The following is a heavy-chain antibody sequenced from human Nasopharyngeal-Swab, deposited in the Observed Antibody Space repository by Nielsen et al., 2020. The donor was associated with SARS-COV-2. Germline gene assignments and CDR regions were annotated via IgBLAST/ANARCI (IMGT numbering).Heavy chain of an antibody. D-gene: IGHD3-3*01. CDR2: ISRSGNYD. CDR1: GFSFSTYT. J-gene: IGHJ6*02. V-gene: IGHV3-21*01. CDR3: ARGIRRPLEWLMTPNYYGMDV. Sequence: GGSLRLSCAASGFSFSTYTINWVRQAPGKGLKWVSSISRSGNYDSYADSVKGRFTISRDNPKNSLYLQMNSLRAEDTALYYCARGIRRPLEWLMTPNYYGMDVWGQGTTVTVSS.